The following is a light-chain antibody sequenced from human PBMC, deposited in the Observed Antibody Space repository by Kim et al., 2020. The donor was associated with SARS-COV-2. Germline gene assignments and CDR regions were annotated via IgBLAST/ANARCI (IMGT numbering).Light chain of an antibody. V-gene: IGKV1-27*01. CDR3: QQYNSAPPT. Sequence: ASVGDRVTITCRASQGIRNYLAWYQQKPGKVPKLLIYAASALQSGVPSRFSGSGSGTDFTLTISSLQPEDVATYYCQQYNSAPPTFGGGTKVDIK. CDR2: AAS. CDR1: QGIRNY. J-gene: IGKJ4*01.